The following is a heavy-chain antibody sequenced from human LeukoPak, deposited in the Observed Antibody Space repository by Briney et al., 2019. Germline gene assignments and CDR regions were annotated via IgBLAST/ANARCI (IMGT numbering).Heavy chain of an antibody. Sequence: GGSLRLSCAASGFTFSSYDMHWVRQAPGKGLEWVSAIGTAGDTYYPGSVKGRFTISRENAKNSLYLQMNSLRAGDTAVYYCARGMGATTGYYYGMDVWGQGTTVTVSS. J-gene: IGHJ6*02. CDR3: ARGMGATTGYYYGMDV. V-gene: IGHV3-13*01. CDR2: IGTAGDT. CDR1: GFTFSSYD. D-gene: IGHD1-26*01.